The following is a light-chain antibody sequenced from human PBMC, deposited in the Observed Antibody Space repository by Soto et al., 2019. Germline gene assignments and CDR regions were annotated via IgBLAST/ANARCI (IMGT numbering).Light chain of an antibody. CDR3: QQYGSSPPYT. J-gene: IGKJ2*01. V-gene: IGKV3-20*01. Sequence: EIVLTQSPGTLSLSPGERATLSCRASQSFSSSSLAWYQQKPGQAPRLLIYGASNRATGIPDRFSGSGSGTDFTLTISRLEPEDFAVYYCQQYGSSPPYTFGQGTKLEI. CDR2: GAS. CDR1: QSFSSSS.